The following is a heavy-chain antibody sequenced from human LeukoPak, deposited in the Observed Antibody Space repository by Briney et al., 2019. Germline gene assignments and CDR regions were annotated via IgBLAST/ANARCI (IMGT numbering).Heavy chain of an antibody. CDR1: GFTFTSSA. D-gene: IGHD3-22*01. V-gene: IGHV1-58*01. J-gene: IGHJ6*02. CDR3: ARATIQYYYDSSGLNGMDV. Sequence: SVKVSCKASGFTFTSSAVQWVRQARGQRLEWIGWIVVGSGNTNYAQKFQERVTITRDMTTSTAYMELSSLRSEDTAVYYCARATIQYYYDSSGLNGMDVWGQGTTVTVSS. CDR2: IVVGSGNT.